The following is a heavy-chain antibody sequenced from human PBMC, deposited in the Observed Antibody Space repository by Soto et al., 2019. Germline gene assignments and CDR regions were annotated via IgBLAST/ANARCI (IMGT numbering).Heavy chain of an antibody. J-gene: IGHJ6*02. CDR2: IYYSGST. D-gene: IGHD4-17*01. CDR3: ARSPTTVTHYGMNV. V-gene: IGHV4-31*03. Sequence: SETLSLTCTVSGGSISSGGYYWSWIRQHPGKGLEWIGYIYYSGSTYYNPSLKSRVTISVDTSKNQFSLKLSSVTAADTAVYYCARSPTTVTHYGMNVGGQGTRVIVSS. CDR1: GGSISSGGYY.